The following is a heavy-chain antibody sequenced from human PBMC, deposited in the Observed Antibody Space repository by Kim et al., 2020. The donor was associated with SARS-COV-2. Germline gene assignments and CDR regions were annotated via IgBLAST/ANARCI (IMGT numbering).Heavy chain of an antibody. CDR1: GFSFSSHG. Sequence: GGSLRLSCAASGFSFSSHGMHWVRQAPGKGLEWVSIISYDGSKKDYSDSVKGRFTISRDNSKNTVYLQMTSLRAEDTAVYYCAKVFRPWYSSSWSSSQAHIRYSYYYMDVWGKGTTVIVSS. J-gene: IGHJ6*03. D-gene: IGHD6-13*01. CDR2: ISYDGSKK. CDR3: AKVFRPWYSSSWSSSQAHIRYSYYYMDV. V-gene: IGHV3-30*18.